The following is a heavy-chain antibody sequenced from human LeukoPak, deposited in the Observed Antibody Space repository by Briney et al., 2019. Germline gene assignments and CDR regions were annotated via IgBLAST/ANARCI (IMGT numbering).Heavy chain of an antibody. CDR3: AKGVVDYYDSSGYYEDY. V-gene: IGHV3-23*01. D-gene: IGHD3-22*01. CDR2: ISGSGGST. J-gene: IGHJ4*02. Sequence: PGGSLRLSCAASGFTFSSYAMSWVRQAPGKGLEWVSAISGSGGSTYYADSVKGRFTISRDNSKNTLYLQMNSLRAEDTAVYYCAKGVVDYYDSSGYYEDYWGQGTLVTVSP. CDR1: GFTFSSYA.